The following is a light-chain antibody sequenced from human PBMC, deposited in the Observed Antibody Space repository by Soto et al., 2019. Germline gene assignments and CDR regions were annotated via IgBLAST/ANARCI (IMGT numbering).Light chain of an antibody. Sequence: QSALTQPASVSGSPGQSITISCTGTSSDIGVYNYVSWYQQHPGKAPKLVICEVSNRPSGVPDRFSGSKYGNTASLTISGLRAEDEADYYCCSYAGSYTWLFGGGTKVTVL. CDR1: SSDIGVYNY. V-gene: IGLV2-11*01. J-gene: IGLJ3*02. CDR3: CSYAGSYTWL. CDR2: EVS.